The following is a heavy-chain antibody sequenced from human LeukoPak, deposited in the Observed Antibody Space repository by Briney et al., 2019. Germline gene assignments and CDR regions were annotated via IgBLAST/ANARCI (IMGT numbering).Heavy chain of an antibody. J-gene: IGHJ3*02. V-gene: IGHV4-34*01. D-gene: IGHD3-10*01. CDR3: AGPGSGRHAFDI. CDR2: INHSGST. Sequence: SETLSLTCAVYGGSFSGYYWSWIRQPPGKGLEWIGEINHSGSTNYNPSLKSRVTISVDTSRNQFSLKLSSVTAADTAVYYCAGPGSGRHAFDIWGQGTMVTVSS. CDR1: GGSFSGYY.